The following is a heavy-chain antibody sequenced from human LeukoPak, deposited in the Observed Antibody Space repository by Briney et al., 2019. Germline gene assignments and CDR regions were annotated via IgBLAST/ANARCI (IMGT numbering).Heavy chain of an antibody. CDR2: IYPGDSDT. CDR3: ARHGKVGATQSWLDY. J-gene: IGHJ4*02. V-gene: IGHV5-51*01. Sequence: GESLKISCKGSGYSFSTYWIAWVRHMPGKGLECMGIIYPGDSDTRYSPSFQGQVTISADKSISTAYLQWSSLKASDTAMYYCARHGKVGATQSWLDYWGQGTPVTVSS. CDR1: GYSFSTYW. D-gene: IGHD1-26*01.